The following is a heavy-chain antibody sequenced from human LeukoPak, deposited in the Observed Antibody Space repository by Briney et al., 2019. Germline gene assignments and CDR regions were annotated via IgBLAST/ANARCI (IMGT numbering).Heavy chain of an antibody. V-gene: IGHV1-24*01. Sequence: ASVKVSCKVSGYTLTEVSIHWVRQAPGKGLEWMAGFDPDDGETIYAQKFQGRVTMTEDTSTDTAYMELSRLRSDDTAVYYCARAVAGDYWGQGTLVTVSS. CDR1: GYTLTEVS. J-gene: IGHJ4*02. D-gene: IGHD6-19*01. CDR3: ARAVAGDY. CDR2: FDPDDGET.